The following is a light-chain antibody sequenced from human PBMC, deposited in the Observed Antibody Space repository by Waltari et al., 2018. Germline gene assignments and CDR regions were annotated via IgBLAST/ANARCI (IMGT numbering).Light chain of an antibody. J-gene: IGKJ4*01. V-gene: IGKV3-11*01. Sequence: EIVLPQSPATLSLSPGERATLSCRASQSVSSYLAWYQQKPGQAPRLLIYDTSNRATGIPAMFSGSGSGTDFTLTISSLEPEDFAVYYCQQRNSWPLTFGGGTKVEIK. CDR2: DTS. CDR3: QQRNSWPLT. CDR1: QSVSSY.